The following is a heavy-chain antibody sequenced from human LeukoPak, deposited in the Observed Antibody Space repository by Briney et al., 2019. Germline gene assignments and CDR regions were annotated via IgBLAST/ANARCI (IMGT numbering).Heavy chain of an antibody. D-gene: IGHD3-22*01. Sequence: PSETLSLTCSVSRGSISSYYWSWIRQPAGKGLEWIGRIYTSGSTNYNPSLKSRVTISVDTSKNQFSLKLSPVTAADTAVYYCARGPSNYYDSSGYLGYFDYWGQGTLVTVSS. CDR3: ARGPSNYYDSSGYLGYFDY. CDR1: RGSISSYY. CDR2: IYTSGST. V-gene: IGHV4-4*07. J-gene: IGHJ4*02.